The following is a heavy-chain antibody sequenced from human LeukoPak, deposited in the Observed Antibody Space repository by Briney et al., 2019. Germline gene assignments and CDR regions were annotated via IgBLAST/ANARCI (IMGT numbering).Heavy chain of an antibody. D-gene: IGHD3-10*02. J-gene: IGHJ6*04. CDR3: AELGITMIGGV. V-gene: IGHV3-11*04. CDR1: GFTFSDYY. CDR2: ISFSGSTI. Sequence: GGSRRLSCAASGFTFSDYYMSWIRQAPGKGLEWISYISFSGSTIYYADSVKGRFTISRDNAKNSLYLQMNSLRAEDTAVYYCAELGITMIGGVWGKGTTVTISS.